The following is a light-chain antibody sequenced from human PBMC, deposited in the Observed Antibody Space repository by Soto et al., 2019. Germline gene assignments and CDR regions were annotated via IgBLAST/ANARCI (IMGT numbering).Light chain of an antibody. CDR1: QSVSRY. CDR3: QHRRDWPLA. Sequence: EVALTQSPATLSLSPGERATLSCRASQSVSRYLAWYQQKPGQAPRLLIYDASNRATGIPARFSGSGSGTDFALTISSLEPADFAVYYCQHRRDWPLAFGPGTKVDIK. CDR2: DAS. J-gene: IGKJ3*01. V-gene: IGKV3-11*01.